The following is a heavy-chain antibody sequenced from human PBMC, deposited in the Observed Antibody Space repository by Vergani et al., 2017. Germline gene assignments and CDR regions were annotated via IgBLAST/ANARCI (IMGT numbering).Heavy chain of an antibody. CDR1: GYTFTGYY. CDR3: ATYSSSWYV. D-gene: IGHD6-13*01. Sequence: QMHLVQSGAEVKNPGASVRVSCKASGYTFTGYYMHWVRQAPGQGLEWMGRINPNSGETNYAQNFQDRVTMTRDTSLSTAYMELIRLRSDDTAMYYCATYSSSWYVWGQGTLVTVSS. J-gene: IGHJ4*02. V-gene: IGHV1-2*06. CDR2: INPNSGET.